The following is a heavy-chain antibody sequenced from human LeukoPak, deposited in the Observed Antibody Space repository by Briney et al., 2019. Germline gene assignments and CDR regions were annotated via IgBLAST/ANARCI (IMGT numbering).Heavy chain of an antibody. V-gene: IGHV1-18*01. CDR3: ASGYYSGGSGYSPADY. CDR1: GYMFSNFFSSYG. CDR2: ISPYKGNK. J-gene: IGHJ4*02. D-gene: IGHD3-22*01. Sequence: ASVKVSCKASGYMFSNFFSSYGIPWVRQAPGQGLEWMGWISPYKGNKKFAQKFQGRVTMTTDTSKSTAYMELRSLRSDDTAVYYCASGYYSGGSGYSPADYWGQGTLVTVSS.